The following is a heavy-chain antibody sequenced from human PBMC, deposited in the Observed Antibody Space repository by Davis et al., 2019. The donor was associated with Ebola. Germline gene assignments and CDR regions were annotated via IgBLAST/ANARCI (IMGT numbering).Heavy chain of an antibody. Sequence: GGSLRLSCAVSGFIVSNNQISWVRQAPGKGLEWVSVIHGGGSTNYANSVKGRFTISRDNSKNTLYLQMNSLRAEDTAVYYCTPHGSGSSWGQGALVTVSS. CDR2: IHGGGST. V-gene: IGHV3-66*01. CDR1: GFIVSNNQ. CDR3: TPHGSGSS. J-gene: IGHJ4*02. D-gene: IGHD3-10*01.